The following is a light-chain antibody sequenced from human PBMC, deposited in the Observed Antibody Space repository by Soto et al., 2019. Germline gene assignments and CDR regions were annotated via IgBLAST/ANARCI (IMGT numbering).Light chain of an antibody. CDR3: QQYGSSPGT. CDR1: RSVISY. Sequence: VLSQSPASLSLSPGESATLSCRATRSVISYLAWYQQKPGQAPRLLIYDASNRATGIPDRFSGSGSGTDFTLTISRLEPEDFAVYYCQQYGSSPGTFGEGTKVDIK. CDR2: DAS. V-gene: IGKV3-20*01. J-gene: IGKJ1*01.